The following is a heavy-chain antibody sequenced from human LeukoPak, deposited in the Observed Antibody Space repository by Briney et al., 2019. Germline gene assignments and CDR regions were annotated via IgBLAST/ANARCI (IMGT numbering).Heavy chain of an antibody. D-gene: IGHD4-17*01. CDR3: ARHGGAHMTTVTPIDY. J-gene: IGHJ4*02. V-gene: IGHV5-51*07. CDR1: GYSFTSYW. Sequence: GESLKISCKGSGYSFTSYWIGWVHQMPGKGLEWMGIIYPGDSDTRYSPSFQGQVTISADKSISTAYLQWSSLKASDTAMYYCARHGGAHMTTVTPIDYWGQGTLVTVSS. CDR2: IYPGDSDT.